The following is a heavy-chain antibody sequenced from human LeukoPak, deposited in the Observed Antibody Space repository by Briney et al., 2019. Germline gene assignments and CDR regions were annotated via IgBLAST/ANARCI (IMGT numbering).Heavy chain of an antibody. D-gene: IGHD2-2*01. CDR1: GGSISSGGYY. V-gene: IGHV4-31*03. Sequence: SETLSPTCTVSGGSISSGGYYWSWIRQHPGKGLEWIGYIYYSGSTYYNPSLKSRVTISVDTSKNQFSLKLSSVTAADTAVYYCARGDVVPAAHWGQGTLVTVSS. J-gene: IGHJ4*02. CDR3: ARGDVVPAAH. CDR2: IYYSGST.